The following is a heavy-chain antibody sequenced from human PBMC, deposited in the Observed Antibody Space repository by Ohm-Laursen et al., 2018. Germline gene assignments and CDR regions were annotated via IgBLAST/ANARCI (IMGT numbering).Heavy chain of an antibody. J-gene: IGHJ4*02. D-gene: IGHD3-22*01. CDR1: GFTFDGYA. CDR2: ISWNSVNI. CDR3: AKDMDRSGRIVVFDC. Sequence: SLRLSCTASGFTFDGYAMHWVRQAPGKGLEWVSGISWNSVNIGYADSVTGRFTISRDNAKNSLYLQMNSLRAEDTALYYCAKDMDRSGRIVVFDCWGQGTPVTVSS. V-gene: IGHV3-9*01.